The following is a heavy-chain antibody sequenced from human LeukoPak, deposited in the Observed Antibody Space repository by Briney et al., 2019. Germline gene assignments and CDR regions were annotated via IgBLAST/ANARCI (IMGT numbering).Heavy chain of an antibody. CDR1: GFTFSSYA. J-gene: IGHJ4*02. CDR3: ARGHGSGSFLIDY. V-gene: IGHV3-30-3*01. Sequence: GGSLRLSCSASGFTFSSYAMHWVRQAPGKGLEWVAIISYDGSTTHYSNSVKGRSTISRDNSRNTVYLQMNTLRPEDMAVYYCARGHGSGSFLIDYWGQGTLVTVSS. CDR2: ISYDGSTT. D-gene: IGHD3-10*01.